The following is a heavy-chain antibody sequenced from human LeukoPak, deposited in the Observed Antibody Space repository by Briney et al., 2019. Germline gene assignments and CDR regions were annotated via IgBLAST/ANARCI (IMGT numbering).Heavy chain of an antibody. V-gene: IGHV4-59*01. CDR3: ARDAEYYYGSGSYPRHYYYYGMDV. CDR2: IYYSGST. J-gene: IGHJ6*04. D-gene: IGHD3-10*01. Sequence: SETLSLTCTVSGGSISSYYWSWIRQPPGKGLEWIGYIYYSGSTTYNPSLKSRVTISVDTSKTQFSLKLSAVTAADTAVYYCARDAEYYYGSGSYPRHYYYYGMDVWGKGTTVTVSS. CDR1: GGSISSYY.